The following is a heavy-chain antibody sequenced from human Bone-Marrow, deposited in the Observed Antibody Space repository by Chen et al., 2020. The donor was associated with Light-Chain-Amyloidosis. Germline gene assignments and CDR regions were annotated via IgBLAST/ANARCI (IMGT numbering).Heavy chain of an antibody. CDR2: IYHSGST. V-gene: IGHV4-38-2*01. Sequence: QVQLQESGPGLVKPSETLSLTCAVSGYSISSGYYWGWIRQPPGKGLEWIGSIYHSGSTYYNPSLKSRVTISVDTSKNQFSLKLSSVTAADTAVYYCARVDSSSWYYYYYGMDVWGQGTTVTVSS. D-gene: IGHD6-13*01. J-gene: IGHJ6*02. CDR1: GYSISSGYY. CDR3: ARVDSSSWYYYYYGMDV.